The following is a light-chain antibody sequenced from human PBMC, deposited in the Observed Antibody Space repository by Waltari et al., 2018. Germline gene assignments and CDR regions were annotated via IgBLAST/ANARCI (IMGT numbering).Light chain of an antibody. J-gene: IGKJ4*01. V-gene: IGKV1-39*01. Sequence: DIQMTQSPSSLSASVGDRVTITCRASQGMRYLNWYQQKAGSAPKLLIYDASNLQSGVPSRFSGSGSGTDFTLTISSLRPEDFATYYCQQSDFVPLTFGGGTK. CDR2: DAS. CDR3: QQSDFVPLT. CDR1: QGMRY.